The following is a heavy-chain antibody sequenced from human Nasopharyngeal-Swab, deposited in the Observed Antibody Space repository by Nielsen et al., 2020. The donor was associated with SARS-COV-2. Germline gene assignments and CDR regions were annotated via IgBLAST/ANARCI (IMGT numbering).Heavy chain of an antibody. CDR2: IYYSGST. J-gene: IGHJ6*02. D-gene: IGHD1-26*01. CDR3: ASQGSGSYYLLYYYNGMDV. V-gene: IGHV4-39*01. Sequence: WIRQPPGKGLEWIGSIYYSGSTYYNPSLKSRVTISVDTSKNQFSLKLSSVTAADTAVYYCASQGSGSYYLLYYYNGMDVWGQGTTVTVSS.